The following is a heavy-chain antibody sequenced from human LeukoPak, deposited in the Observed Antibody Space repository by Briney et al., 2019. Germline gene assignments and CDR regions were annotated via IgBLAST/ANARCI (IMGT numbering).Heavy chain of an antibody. CDR1: GFTFDDYA. Sequence: GGSLRLSCAASGFTFDDYAMHWVRQAPGKGLEWVSGISWNSGSIGYADSVKGRFTISRDNAKNSLYLQMNSLRAEDTALYYCAKDIYVQLLAGMDVWGQGTTVTVSS. J-gene: IGHJ6*02. CDR2: ISWNSGSI. D-gene: IGHD2-2*01. V-gene: IGHV3-9*01. CDR3: AKDIYVQLLAGMDV.